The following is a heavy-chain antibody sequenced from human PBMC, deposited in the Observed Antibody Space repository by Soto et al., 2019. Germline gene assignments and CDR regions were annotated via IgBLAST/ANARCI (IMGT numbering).Heavy chain of an antibody. D-gene: IGHD2-21*01. Sequence: SVKVSCKASGCTFNNYVINWVRQAPGQGLEWMAGIIPIFGTPNYAQKFQGRVTITADKSTSTAYMELNSLRSEDTAVYYCAGRCDGTHRIAHFDYSGQGMLVTLFS. CDR1: GCTFNNYV. CDR3: AGRCDGTHRIAHFDY. CDR2: IIPIFGTP. J-gene: IGHJ4*02. V-gene: IGHV1-69*06.